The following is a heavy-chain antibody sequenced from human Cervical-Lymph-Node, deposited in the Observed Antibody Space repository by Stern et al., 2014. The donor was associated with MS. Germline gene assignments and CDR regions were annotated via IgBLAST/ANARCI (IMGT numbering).Heavy chain of an antibody. CDR1: GG. J-gene: IGHJ5*02. CDR3: ARGTGDNWFGP. CDR2: VIPFVGTS. V-gene: IGHV1-69*06. D-gene: IGHD3/OR15-3a*01. Sequence: VQLVESGAEVKKPGSSVKVSCKSSGGISWVRQPPGHGLAWLGGVIPFVGTSYYAQKFQGRVTITADTSANTTYLHLSRLTSADTAVYYCARGTGDNWFGPWGQGTLVTVSS.